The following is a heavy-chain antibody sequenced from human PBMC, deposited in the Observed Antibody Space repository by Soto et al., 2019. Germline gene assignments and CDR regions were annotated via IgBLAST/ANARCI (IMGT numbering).Heavy chain of an antibody. D-gene: IGHD6-13*01. Sequence: ASVKVSCEASGYTFTSYGISWVRQAPGQGLEWMAWINPYNGNTKYAEKFLGRVTVTTDTSTATAYMEVRSLTSDDTAVFYCARVGVGLAAPRVWPYWGQGTPVTVSS. CDR1: GYTFTSYG. CDR3: ARVGVGLAAPRVWPY. V-gene: IGHV1-18*01. CDR2: INPYNGNT. J-gene: IGHJ4*02.